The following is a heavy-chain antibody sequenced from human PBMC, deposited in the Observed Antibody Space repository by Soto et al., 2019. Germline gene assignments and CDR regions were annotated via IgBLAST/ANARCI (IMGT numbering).Heavy chain of an antibody. CDR2: ISESGGST. V-gene: IGHV3-23*01. CDR3: AKRSPYSSGWYSPIFDH. J-gene: IGHJ4*02. D-gene: IGHD6-13*01. CDR1: GFSFSDYA. Sequence: LRLSCAASGFSFSDYAMSWVRQAPGKGLEWVSVISESGGSTHYADSVRGRFTVSRDNSKNSLSLRMNSLRDEDTAVYFCAKRSPYSSGWYSPIFDHWGQGALV.